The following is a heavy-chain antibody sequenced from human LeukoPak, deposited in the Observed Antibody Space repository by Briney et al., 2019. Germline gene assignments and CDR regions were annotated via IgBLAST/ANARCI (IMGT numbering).Heavy chain of an antibody. D-gene: IGHD3-10*01. CDR2: INHSGGT. J-gene: IGHJ6*02. V-gene: IGHV4-34*01. Sequence: SETLSLTCAVYGGSFSGYYWSWIRQPPGKGLEWIGEINHSGGTNYNPSLKSRVTISVDTSKNQFSLKLSSVTAADTAVYYCARIRWFGNRAMYYHGMDVWGQGTTVTVSS. CDR1: GGSFSGYY. CDR3: ARIRWFGNRAMYYHGMDV.